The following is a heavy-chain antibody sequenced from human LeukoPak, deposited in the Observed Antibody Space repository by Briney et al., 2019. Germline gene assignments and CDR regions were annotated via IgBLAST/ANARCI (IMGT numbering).Heavy chain of an antibody. Sequence: ASVKVSCKASGYTFSSYSISWVRQAPGQGLEWMGWINPNSGDTNYALKFQGRVTMTRDTSISTAYMELSRLRSDDTAVYYCARGSGFPLYWGQGTLVTVSS. CDR3: ARGSGFPLY. V-gene: IGHV1-2*02. CDR2: INPNSGDT. D-gene: IGHD3-22*01. J-gene: IGHJ4*02. CDR1: GYTFSSYS.